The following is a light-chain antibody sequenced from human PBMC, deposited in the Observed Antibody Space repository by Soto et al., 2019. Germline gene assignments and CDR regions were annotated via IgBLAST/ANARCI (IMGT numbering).Light chain of an antibody. V-gene: IGKV1-12*01. Sequence: DIQMTQSPSSVSASVGDRVTITCRASQDISTWLAGYQQKPGKAPKLLIYDTSSLESGVPARFSGSGFGTDFTLTISSLQPEEFATYYCQQANSFPFAFGPGTKVYIK. CDR1: QDISTW. J-gene: IGKJ3*01. CDR3: QQANSFPFA. CDR2: DTS.